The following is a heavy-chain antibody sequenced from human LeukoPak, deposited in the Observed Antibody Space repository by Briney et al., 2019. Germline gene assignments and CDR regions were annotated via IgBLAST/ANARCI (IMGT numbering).Heavy chain of an antibody. CDR1: GYTFSDNY. CDR2: IDPKNGAT. V-gene: IGHV1-2*02. CDR3: ARGSGDFNNWFDP. D-gene: IGHD2-21*02. J-gene: IGHJ5*02. Sequence: ASVKVSCKASGYTFSDNYIHWVRQAPGQGLEYMGWIDPKNGATRYAQKFQGRATVTRDTSIRTAYMELRILRSDDTAVYYCARGSGDFNNWFDPWGHGTRLTVSS.